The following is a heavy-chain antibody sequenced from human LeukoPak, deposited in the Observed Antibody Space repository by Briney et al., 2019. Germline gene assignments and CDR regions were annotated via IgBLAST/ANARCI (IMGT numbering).Heavy chain of an antibody. D-gene: IGHD6-13*01. V-gene: IGHV3-74*01. CDR2: INSDGSTT. CDR1: GFTFSSYW. Sequence: GGSLRLSCVASGFTFSSYWMLWVRQAPGKGLVWVSRINSDGSTTTYADSVKGRFTISRDNAKNTLYLQMNSLRAEDTAIYYCAILTGIAAAAWGQGTLVTVSS. CDR3: AILTGIAAAA. J-gene: IGHJ5*02.